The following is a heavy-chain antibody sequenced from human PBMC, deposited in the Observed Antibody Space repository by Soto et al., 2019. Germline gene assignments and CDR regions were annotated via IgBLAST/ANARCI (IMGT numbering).Heavy chain of an antibody. D-gene: IGHD6-13*01. Sequence: GGSLRLSCAASGFTFSSYGVRWVRQAPGKGLEWVASVSYDGSNKHYADSVKGRFTISRDNSRNTLDLQMNSLRAEDTAVYYCAKDSPSSSWYYFAYWGQGTLVTVSS. CDR2: VSYDGSNK. V-gene: IGHV3-30*18. J-gene: IGHJ4*02. CDR3: AKDSPSSSWYYFAY. CDR1: GFTFSSYG.